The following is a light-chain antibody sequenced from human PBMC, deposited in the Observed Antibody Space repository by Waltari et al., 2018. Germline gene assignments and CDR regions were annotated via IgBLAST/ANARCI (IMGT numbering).Light chain of an antibody. Sequence: VLTQPPSLSVAPGQTAKITCGRNNIDSYSVHWYRQKPGQAPVVVLYENRDRPSGIPERFSGSNSGNTATLTISRVEAGDEADYYCQVWDSNIDHGVFGGGTKLTVL. V-gene: IGLV3-21*02. J-gene: IGLJ3*02. CDR1: NIDSYS. CDR3: QVWDSNIDHGV. CDR2: ENR.